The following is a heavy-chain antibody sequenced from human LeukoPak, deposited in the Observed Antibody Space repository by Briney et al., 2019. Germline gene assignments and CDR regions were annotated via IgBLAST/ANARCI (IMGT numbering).Heavy chain of an antibody. CDR2: IIPIFGTA. V-gene: IGHV1-69*01. D-gene: IGHD3-3*01. J-gene: IGHJ4*02. CDR3: ARGHGSFGSGYFDY. CDR1: GGTFSSYA. Sequence: ASVKVSCKASGGTFSSYAISWVRQAPGQGLEWMGGIIPIFGTANYAQKFQGRVTITADESTSTAYMELSSLRSEDTAVYYCARGHGSFGSGYFDYWGQGTLVTVSS.